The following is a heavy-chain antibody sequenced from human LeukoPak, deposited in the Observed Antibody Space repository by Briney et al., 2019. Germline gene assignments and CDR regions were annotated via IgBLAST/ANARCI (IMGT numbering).Heavy chain of an antibody. J-gene: IGHJ5*02. CDR3: AREDSSGWEKFDP. D-gene: IGHD6-19*01. CDR2: IYYSGST. CDR1: GGSISSYY. V-gene: IGHV4-59*12. Sequence: SETLSLTCTVSGGSISSYYWSWIRQPPGKGLEWIGYIYYSGSTNYNPTLKSRVTISVDTSKNQFSLKLSSVTAADTAVYYCAREDSSGWEKFDPWGQGTLVTVSS.